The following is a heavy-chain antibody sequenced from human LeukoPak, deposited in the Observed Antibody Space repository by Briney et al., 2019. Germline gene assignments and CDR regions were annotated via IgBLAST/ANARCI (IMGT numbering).Heavy chain of an antibody. CDR1: GFTFSDYY. CDR3: ARSLGGNSGSYYYYYYMDV. Sequence: GGSLRLSCAASGFTFSDYYMSWIRQAPGKGLQWLAYSSTSGSITYYADSVKGRFTISRDNSKNTLYLQMNSLRAEDTAVYYCARSLGGNSGSYYYYYYMDVWGKGTTVTISS. J-gene: IGHJ6*03. V-gene: IGHV3-11*01. CDR2: SSTSGSIT. D-gene: IGHD1-26*01.